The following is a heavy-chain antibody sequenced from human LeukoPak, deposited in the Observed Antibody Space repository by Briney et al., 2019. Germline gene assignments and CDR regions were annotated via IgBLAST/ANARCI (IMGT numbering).Heavy chain of an antibody. Sequence: GGSLRLSCAASGCTFDDYGMSWVRQAPGKGLEWVSGINWNGGSTGYADSVKGRFTISRDNAKNSLYLQMNSLRAEDTALYYCARDRVLRSAGLNHFQHWGQGTLVTVSS. D-gene: IGHD4/OR15-4a*01. CDR3: ARDRVLRSAGLNHFQH. CDR1: GCTFDDYG. V-gene: IGHV3-20*04. CDR2: INWNGGST. J-gene: IGHJ1*01.